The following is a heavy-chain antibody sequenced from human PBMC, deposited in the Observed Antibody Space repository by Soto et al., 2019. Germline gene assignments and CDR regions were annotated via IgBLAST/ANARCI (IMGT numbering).Heavy chain of an antibody. CDR1: GFTFSTYD. CDR2: ISSSGGFT. D-gene: IGHD6-19*01. Sequence: GGSLRLSCAASGFTFSTYDLSWVRQAPGEGLEWVSSISSSGGFTYYADSVKGRFTISRDNPGNTLYLQMNSLRGDDTAVYYCGRSTGWPRGYYGMGVWGQGTTVTVSS. V-gene: IGHV3-23*01. J-gene: IGHJ6*02. CDR3: GRSTGWPRGYYGMGV.